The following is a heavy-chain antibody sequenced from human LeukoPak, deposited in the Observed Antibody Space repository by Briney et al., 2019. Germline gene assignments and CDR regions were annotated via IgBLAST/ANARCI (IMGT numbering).Heavy chain of an antibody. D-gene: IGHD3-22*01. CDR1: GGSFSGYY. CDR3: ARGVAWGYYYDCSGYPGDAFDI. CDR2: INHSGST. J-gene: IGHJ3*02. Sequence: SETLSLTCAVYGGSFSGYYWSWIRQPPGKGLEWIGEINHSGSTNYNPSLKSRVTISVDTSKNQFSLKLSSVTAADTAVYYCARGVAWGYYYDCSGYPGDAFDIWGQGTMVTVSS. V-gene: IGHV4-34*01.